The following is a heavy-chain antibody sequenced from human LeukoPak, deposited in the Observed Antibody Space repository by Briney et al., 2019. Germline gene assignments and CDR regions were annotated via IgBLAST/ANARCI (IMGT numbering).Heavy chain of an antibody. D-gene: IGHD6-6*01. J-gene: IGHJ6*02. CDR1: GDSVSSNSAP. CDR2: TYYRSKWYN. Sequence: SQTLSLTCAISGDSVSSNSAPWNWIRQSPSRGLEWLGRTYYRSKWYNDYAVSVKSRITINPDTSKNQFSLQLNSVTPEDTAVYYCARDREAVGSSLVGQIYGMDVWGQGTTVTVSS. V-gene: IGHV6-1*01. CDR3: ARDREAVGSSLVGQIYGMDV.